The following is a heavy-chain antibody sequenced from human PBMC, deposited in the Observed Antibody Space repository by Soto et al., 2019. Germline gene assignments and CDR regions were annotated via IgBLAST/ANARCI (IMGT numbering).Heavy chain of an antibody. V-gene: IGHV3-74*01. D-gene: IGHD2-15*01. Sequence: GGSLRLSCAASGFTFSRQWMHWVRQVPGKGLVWVSRITSDGTSTSYADSVKGRFTISRDNAKNMLYLQMNSLRAEDTAVYYCANDGGYCSGGSCYPNWFDPWGQGTLVTVSS. J-gene: IGHJ5*02. CDR2: ITSDGTST. CDR3: ANDGGYCSGGSCYPNWFDP. CDR1: GFTFSRQW.